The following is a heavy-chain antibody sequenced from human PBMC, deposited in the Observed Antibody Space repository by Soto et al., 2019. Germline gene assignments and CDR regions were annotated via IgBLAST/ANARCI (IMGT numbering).Heavy chain of an antibody. V-gene: IGHV4-34*01. CDR1: GGSFSGYY. CDR3: PRPIAAAAGNWFDP. D-gene: IGHD6-13*01. CDR2: INHSGST. Sequence: PSETLSLTCAVYGGSFSGYYWSWIRQPPGKGLEWIGEINHSGSTNYNPSLKSRVTISVDTSKNQFSLNLSSVTAADTAVYYCPRPIAAAAGNWFDPWGQGTLV. J-gene: IGHJ5*02.